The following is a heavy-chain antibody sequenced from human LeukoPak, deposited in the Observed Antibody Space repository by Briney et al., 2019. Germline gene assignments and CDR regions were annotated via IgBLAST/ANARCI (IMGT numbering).Heavy chain of an antibody. D-gene: IGHD2-21*01. J-gene: IGHJ4*02. Sequence: ASVKVSCKASGGTFSSYAISWVRQAPGQGLEWMGGIIPIFGTANYAQKFQGRVTITADESTSTAYMELSSLRSEDTAVYYCARLVAYCGGDCYSFDYWGQGTLVTVSS. CDR3: ARLVAYCGGDCYSFDY. CDR2: IIPIFGTA. V-gene: IGHV1-69*13. CDR1: GGTFSSYA.